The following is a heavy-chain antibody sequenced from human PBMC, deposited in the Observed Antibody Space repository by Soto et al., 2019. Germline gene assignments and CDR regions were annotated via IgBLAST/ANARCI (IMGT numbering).Heavy chain of an antibody. V-gene: IGHV4-39*01. D-gene: IGHD6-25*01. CDR3: ARHLRLVGNWFDP. J-gene: IGHJ5*02. CDR2: IYYSGST. CDR1: GGSISSSSYY. Sequence: QLQLQESGPGLVKPSETLSLTCTVSGGSISSSSYYWGWIRQPPGKGLEWIGSIYYSGSTYYNPSLKSRVTISVDTSKNQFSLKLSSVTAADTAVYYCARHLRLVGNWFDPWGQGTLVTVSS.